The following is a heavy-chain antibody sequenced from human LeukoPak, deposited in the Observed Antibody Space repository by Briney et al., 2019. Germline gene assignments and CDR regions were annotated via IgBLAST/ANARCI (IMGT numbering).Heavy chain of an antibody. CDR2: ISSSSSYI. J-gene: IGHJ3*02. Sequence: GGSLRLSCAASGFTFSSYSMNWVRQAPGKGLEWVSSISSSSSYIYYADSVKGRFTISRDNAKNSQYLQMNSLRAEDTAVYYCARDGTIFGVVSAFDIWGQGTMVTVSS. V-gene: IGHV3-21*01. D-gene: IGHD3-3*02. CDR3: ARDGTIFGVVSAFDI. CDR1: GFTFSSYS.